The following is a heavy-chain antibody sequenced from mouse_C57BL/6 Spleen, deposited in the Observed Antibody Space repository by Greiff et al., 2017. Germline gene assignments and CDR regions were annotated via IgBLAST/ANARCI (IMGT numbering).Heavy chain of an antibody. J-gene: IGHJ2*01. Sequence: QVQLQQPGAELVKPGASVKMSCKASGYTFTSYWITWVKQRPGQGLEWIGDIYPGSGSTNYNEKFKSKATLTVDTSSSTAYMQLSSLTSEDSAVYYWERCPYDYDEEGDYWGQGTTLTVSS. CDR3: ERCPYDYDEEGDY. V-gene: IGHV1-55*01. CDR2: IYPGSGST. CDR1: GYTFTSYW. D-gene: IGHD2-4*01.